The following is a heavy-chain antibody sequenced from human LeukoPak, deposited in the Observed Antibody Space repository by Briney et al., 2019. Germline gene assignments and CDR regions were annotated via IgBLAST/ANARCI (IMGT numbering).Heavy chain of an antibody. V-gene: IGHV1-3*01. CDR1: GYTFTSYA. CDR2: INAGNGNT. CDR3: ARAPITMVRGSWFDP. Sequence: ASVKVSCKASGYTFTSYAMHWVRQAPGQRLELMGWINAGNGNTKYSQKFQGRVTITRDTSASTAYMELSSLRSEDTAVYYCARAPITMVRGSWFDPWGQGTLVTVSS. D-gene: IGHD3-10*01. J-gene: IGHJ5*02.